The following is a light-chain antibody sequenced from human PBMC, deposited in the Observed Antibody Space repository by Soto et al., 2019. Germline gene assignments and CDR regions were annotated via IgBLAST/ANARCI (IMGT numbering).Light chain of an antibody. CDR1: SSNIGSNY. Sequence: QSVLTQPPSASGTPGQRVTISCSGSSSNIGSNYVYWYQQLPGTAPKLLIYRNNQRPSGVPDRFSGSKSGTSASLAIIGLRSEDEADYYCAAWDDSLSGPEFGGGTKLTVL. J-gene: IGLJ3*02. CDR2: RNN. CDR3: AAWDDSLSGPE. V-gene: IGLV1-47*01.